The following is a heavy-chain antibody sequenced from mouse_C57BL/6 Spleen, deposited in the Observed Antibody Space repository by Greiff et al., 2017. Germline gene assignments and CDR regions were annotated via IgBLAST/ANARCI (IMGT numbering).Heavy chain of an antibody. CDR1: GYTFTSYG. J-gene: IGHJ1*03. CDR3: ARDYDRYFDV. V-gene: IGHV1-81*01. Sequence: VQLQESGAELARPGASVKLSCKASGYTFTSYGISWVKQRTGQGLEWIGEIYPRSGNTYYNEKFKGKATLTADKSSSTAYMELRSLTSEDSAVYFCARDYDRYFDVWGTGTTVTVSS. CDR2: IYPRSGNT. D-gene: IGHD2-4*01.